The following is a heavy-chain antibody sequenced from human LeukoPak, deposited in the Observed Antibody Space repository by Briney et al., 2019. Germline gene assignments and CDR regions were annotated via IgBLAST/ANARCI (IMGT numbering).Heavy chain of an antibody. CDR1: GFTVSSQY. V-gene: IGHV3-66*01. J-gene: IGHJ6*02. CDR2: IYTGGTT. Sequence: GGSLRLSCAASGFTVSSQYMSWVRQAPGKGLEWVSLIYTGGTTHYADSVKGRFTISRDNAKNTLYLQMNSLRAEDTAVYYCARRKVVSAYYYGMDVWGQGTTVTVSS. CDR3: ARRKVVSAYYYGMDV. D-gene: IGHD2-2*01.